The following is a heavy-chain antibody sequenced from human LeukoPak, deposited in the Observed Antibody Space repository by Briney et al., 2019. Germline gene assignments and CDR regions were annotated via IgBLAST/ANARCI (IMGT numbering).Heavy chain of an antibody. J-gene: IGHJ4*02. CDR3: AKGLLSDS. D-gene: IGHD2/OR15-2a*01. V-gene: IGHV3-48*03. CDR2: ISSSGGTT. CDR1: GFTFSSYE. Sequence: PGGSLRLSCAASGFTFSSYELNWVRQAPGKGLEWVSYISSSGGTTYYAESLQGRFTVSRDNAKNSLYLQMNSLRAEDTAVYYCAKGLLSDSWGQGTLVTVFS.